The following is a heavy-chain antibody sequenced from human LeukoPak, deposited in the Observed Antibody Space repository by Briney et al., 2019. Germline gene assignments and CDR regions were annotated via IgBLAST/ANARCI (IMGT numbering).Heavy chain of an antibody. J-gene: IGHJ3*02. CDR1: GFTVSSYG. CDR2: IWYDGSNK. V-gene: IGHV3-33*08. Sequence: GGSLRLSCAASGFTVSSYGMHWVRQAPGKGLEWVAVIWYDGSNKYYADSVKGRFTISRDNSKNTLYLQMNSLRAEDTAVYYCARGSNHRIVVAIDAFDIWGQGTMVTVSS. D-gene: IGHD3-22*01. CDR3: ARGSNHRIVVAIDAFDI.